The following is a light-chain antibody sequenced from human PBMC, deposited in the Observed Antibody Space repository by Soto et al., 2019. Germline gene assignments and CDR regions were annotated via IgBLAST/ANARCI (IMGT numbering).Light chain of an antibody. J-gene: IGLJ2*01. V-gene: IGLV2-14*01. CDR2: GVS. CDR1: SSDVGAYNY. CDR3: SSYTSTNTLV. Sequence: QSALTQPASVSGSPGQSITISCTGTSSDVGAYNYVSWYQQHPGKAPKLIIYGVSNRPSGISNSFSVSKSGNTASLPISGLQADDEADYYCSSYTSTNTLVFGRGTKQTV.